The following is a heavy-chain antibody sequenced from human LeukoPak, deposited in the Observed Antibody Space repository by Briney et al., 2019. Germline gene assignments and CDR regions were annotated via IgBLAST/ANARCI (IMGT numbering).Heavy chain of an antibody. Sequence: GGSLRLSCAASGFTFSSYGMHWVRQAPGKGLEWVAVISYDGSNKYYADSVKGRFTISRDNSKNTLYLQMNSLRAEDTAVYYCARAAAGNGASNFDYWGQGTLVTVSS. J-gene: IGHJ4*02. D-gene: IGHD6-13*01. CDR3: ARAAAGNGASNFDY. V-gene: IGHV3-30*03. CDR2: ISYDGSNK. CDR1: GFTFSSYG.